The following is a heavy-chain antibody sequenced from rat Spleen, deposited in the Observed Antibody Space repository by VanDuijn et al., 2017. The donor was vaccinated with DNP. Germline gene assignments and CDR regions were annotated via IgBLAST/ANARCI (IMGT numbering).Heavy chain of an antibody. D-gene: IGHD4-3*01. CDR2: ISYSGST. CDR3: ARDNSAALYWYFDL. CDR1: AYSITTNY. Sequence: EVQLQESGPGLVRPSQSLSLTCSVTAYSITTNYWAWIRKFPGNKMEWMGYISYSGSTNYNPSLKSRISITRDTSKNQFFLQLNSVTTEDTATYYCARDNSAALYWYFDLWGPGTMVTVSS. V-gene: IGHV3-1*01. J-gene: IGHJ1*01.